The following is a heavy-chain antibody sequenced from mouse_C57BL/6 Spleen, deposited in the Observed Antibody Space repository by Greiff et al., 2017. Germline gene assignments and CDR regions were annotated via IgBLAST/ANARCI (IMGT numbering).Heavy chain of an antibody. CDR3: AKGTRMITFDY. CDR2: IDPSDSYT. Sequence: QVQLQQPGAELVMPGASVKLSCKASGYTFTSYWMHWVKQRPGQGLEWIGEIDPSDSYTNYNQKFKGKSTLTVDKSSSTAYMQLSSLTSEDSAVYYCAKGTRMITFDYWGQGTTLTVSS. V-gene: IGHV1-69*01. D-gene: IGHD2-4*01. CDR1: GYTFTSYW. J-gene: IGHJ2*01.